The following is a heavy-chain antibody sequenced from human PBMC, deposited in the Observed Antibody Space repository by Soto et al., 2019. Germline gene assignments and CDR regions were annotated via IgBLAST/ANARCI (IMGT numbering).Heavy chain of an antibody. Sequence: GGSLRLSCAASGFTFSSYGMHWVRQAPGKGLEWVAVIWYDGSNKYYADSVKGRFTISRDNSKNTLYLQMNSLRAEDTAVYYCARETPIAAAGAFDIWGQGTMVT. CDR3: ARETPIAAAGAFDI. D-gene: IGHD6-13*01. CDR2: IWYDGSNK. J-gene: IGHJ3*02. CDR1: GFTFSSYG. V-gene: IGHV3-33*01.